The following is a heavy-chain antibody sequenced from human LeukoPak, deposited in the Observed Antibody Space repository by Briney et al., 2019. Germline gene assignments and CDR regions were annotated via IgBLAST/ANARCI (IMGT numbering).Heavy chain of an antibody. CDR1: GFTFSDYV. Sequence: QPGGSLRLSCAASGFTFSDYVMHWVRQAPGKGLENVARISYGGSRNYYADSVRGRFTISRDDSKNTLYLEMNSLRAEDTSVYYCVRDFDGRNDYFGGVRFDYWGLGTLVTVSS. V-gene: IGHV3-30*01. D-gene: IGHD3-16*01. CDR2: ISYGGSRN. J-gene: IGHJ4*02. CDR3: VRDFDGRNDYFGGVRFDY.